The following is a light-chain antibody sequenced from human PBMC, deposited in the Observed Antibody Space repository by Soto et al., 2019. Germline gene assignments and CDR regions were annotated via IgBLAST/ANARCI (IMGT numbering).Light chain of an antibody. CDR2: AIS. CDR1: QSISSY. V-gene: IGKV1-39*01. Sequence: DIQMTQSPSSLSASVGDRVTITCRASQSISSYLNWYQLKPGQAPKLLIYAISSLHSGVPSRFSGSGPGTDFTLTISSLHPEDFATYYCHQSYGTPYTFGQGTNLEIK. CDR3: HQSYGTPYT. J-gene: IGKJ2*01.